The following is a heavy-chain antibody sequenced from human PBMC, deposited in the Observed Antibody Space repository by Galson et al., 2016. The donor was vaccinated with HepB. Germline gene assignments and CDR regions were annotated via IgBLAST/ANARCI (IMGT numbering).Heavy chain of an antibody. CDR1: GFIVSSTY. J-gene: IGHJ3*01. CDR2: IYRGGST. D-gene: IGHD5-24*01. V-gene: IGHV3-53*01. CDR3: ARGGGDGSSRIFAFDF. Sequence: SLRLSCAASGFIVSSTYMSWVRQAPGRGLEWVSVIYRGGSTYYADSAKGRFPISRDNSNTVYLQMNSLRAEDTAVYYCARGGGDGSSRIFAFDFWGQGTMVTVSS.